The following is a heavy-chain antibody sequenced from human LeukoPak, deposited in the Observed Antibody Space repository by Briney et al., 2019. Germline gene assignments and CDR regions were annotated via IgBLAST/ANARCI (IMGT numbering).Heavy chain of an antibody. CDR3: ARVGSSWYYSDY. D-gene: IGHD6-13*01. CDR1: GYTFTSYA. Sequence: GASVKVSCKASGYTFTSYAMNWVRQAPGQGLEWMGWINPNSGGTNYAQKFQGRVTMTRDTSISTAYMELSRLRSDDTAVYYCARVGSSWYYSDYWGQGTLVTVSS. V-gene: IGHV1-2*02. CDR2: INPNSGGT. J-gene: IGHJ4*02.